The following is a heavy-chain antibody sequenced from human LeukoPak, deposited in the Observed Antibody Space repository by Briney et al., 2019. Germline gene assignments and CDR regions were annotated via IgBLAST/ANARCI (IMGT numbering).Heavy chain of an antibody. CDR1: GFTFSNAW. CDR2: IKSKTDGGTT. J-gene: IGHJ4*02. V-gene: IGHV3-15*01. Sequence: GGSLRLSCAASGFTFSNAWMSWVRQAPGKGLEWVGRIKSKTDGGTTDYAAPVKGRFTISRDDSKNTLYLQINSLKTEDTAVYYCTTGYNWNDDLDYWGQGTLVTASS. D-gene: IGHD1-1*01. CDR3: TTGYNWNDDLDY.